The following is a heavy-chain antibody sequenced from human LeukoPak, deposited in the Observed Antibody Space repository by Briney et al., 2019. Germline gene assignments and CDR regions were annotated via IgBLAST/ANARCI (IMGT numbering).Heavy chain of an antibody. CDR2: IYYSGST. J-gene: IGHJ3*02. Sequence: ETQSLTCTVSGGSISNYYWSWIRQPPGKGLEWIGYIYYSGSTNYNPSLKSRVTISVDTSKNQFSLKLSSVTAADTAVYYCARGVVRGTNAFDIWGQGTMVTVSS. CDR3: ARGVVRGTNAFDI. V-gene: IGHV4-59*01. CDR1: GGSISNYY. D-gene: IGHD3-10*01.